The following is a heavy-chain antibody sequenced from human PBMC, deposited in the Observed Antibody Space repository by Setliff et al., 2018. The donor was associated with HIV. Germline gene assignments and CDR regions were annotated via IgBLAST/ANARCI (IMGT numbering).Heavy chain of an antibody. CDR1: GYTFTGYY. J-gene: IGHJ6*02. D-gene: IGHD6-13*01. CDR3: ARVPYLEQLTYYYYYGMDV. V-gene: IGHV1-2*02. Sequence: ASVKVSCKASGYTFTGYYMHWVRQAPGQGLEWMGWINPNSGGTNYAQKFQGRVTMTRDTSISTAYMELSRLRYDDTAVYYCARVPYLEQLTYYYYYGMDVWGQGTTVTVSS. CDR2: INPNSGGT.